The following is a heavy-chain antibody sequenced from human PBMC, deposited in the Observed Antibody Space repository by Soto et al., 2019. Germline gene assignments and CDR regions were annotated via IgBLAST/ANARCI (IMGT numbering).Heavy chain of an antibody. Sequence: GGSLRLSCAASGFTFSNYAMRWVRQAPGKGLEWVSLVSATAGTTYYTDSVKCRFTISRDNSRNTVYLQMNSLRADDTAVYYCAEDRFAGGFDYWGQGTLVTVSS. CDR3: AEDRFAGGFDY. CDR1: GFTFSNYA. V-gene: IGHV3-23*01. J-gene: IGHJ4*02. CDR2: VSATAGTT. D-gene: IGHD3-16*01.